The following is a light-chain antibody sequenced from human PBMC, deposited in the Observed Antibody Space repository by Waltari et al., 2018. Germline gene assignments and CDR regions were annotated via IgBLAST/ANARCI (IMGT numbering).Light chain of an antibody. CDR3: CSYAGKYTSV. J-gene: IGLJ2*01. CDR2: NVD. Sequence: QSALTQPRSVSGSPGHSVTFPCPGTARGVGGYKYVSWYQHPPGKVPKLIIYNVDQRPSGVPDRFSGSKSGNTASLTISGLQAEDEADYYCCSYAGKYTSVFGGGTKLTVL. V-gene: IGLV2-11*01. CDR1: ARGVGGYKY.